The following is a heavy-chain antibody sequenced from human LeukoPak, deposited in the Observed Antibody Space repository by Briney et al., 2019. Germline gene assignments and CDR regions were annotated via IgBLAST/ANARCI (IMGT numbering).Heavy chain of an antibody. Sequence: PGVSLRLSCAASGXTFSSNAMSWVRQAPGKGLEWVSTTSGSGDISYYEVYVKGRFTISRDNFKNTLYLQMNSLRAEDTALYSCAKDLGYSDYWGQGTLVTVSS. CDR1: GXTFSSNA. CDR3: AKDLGYSDY. CDR2: TSGSGDIS. J-gene: IGHJ4*02. V-gene: IGHV3-23*01.